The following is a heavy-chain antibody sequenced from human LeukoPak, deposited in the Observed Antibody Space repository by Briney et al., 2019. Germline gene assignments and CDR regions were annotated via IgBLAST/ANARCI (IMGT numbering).Heavy chain of an antibody. CDR1: GYTFTGYY. Sequence: ASVKVSCKASGYTFTGYYMHWVRQAPGPGLEWMGRINPNSGGTNYAQKFQGRVTMTRDTSISTAYMELSRLRSDDTAVYYCARTRGYSYGYRYFDYWGQGTLVTVSS. J-gene: IGHJ4*02. CDR2: INPNSGGT. V-gene: IGHV1-2*06. CDR3: ARTRGYSYGYRYFDY. D-gene: IGHD5-18*01.